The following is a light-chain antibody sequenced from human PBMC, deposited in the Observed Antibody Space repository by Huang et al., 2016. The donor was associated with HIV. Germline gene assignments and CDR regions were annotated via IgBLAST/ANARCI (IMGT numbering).Light chain of an antibody. Sequence: DIQMTQSPSSLSASVGDRVTITCRTSQSITTYLNWYQQKPGKAPILLIYAASSLQSGVPSRFRGSGSGTYFTLTINSLQPEDFATYYCQQTYSTITFGQGTRLDIK. CDR2: AAS. CDR3: QQTYSTIT. V-gene: IGKV1-39*01. CDR1: QSITTY. J-gene: IGKJ5*01.